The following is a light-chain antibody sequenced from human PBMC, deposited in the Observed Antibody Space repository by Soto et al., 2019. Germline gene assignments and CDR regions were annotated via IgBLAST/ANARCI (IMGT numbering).Light chain of an antibody. CDR2: DAS. CDR1: QDISNY. V-gene: IGKV1-33*01. J-gene: IGKJ4*01. CDR3: QQYDNHPRT. Sequence: DIQMTQSPSSLSASVGDRVTITCQASQDISNYLNWYQQKPGKAPKLLIYDASNLETGVPSRFSGSGSGTDFTFTISSLQPEDIATYYCQQYDNHPRTFGGGTKVDI.